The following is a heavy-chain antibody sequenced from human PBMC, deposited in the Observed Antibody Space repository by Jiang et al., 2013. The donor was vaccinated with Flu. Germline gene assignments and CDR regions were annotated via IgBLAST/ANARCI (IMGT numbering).Heavy chain of an antibody. Sequence: QLVESGGGVVQPGRSLRLSCAASGFTFSSYGMHWVRQAPGKGLEWVAVISYDGSNKYYADSVKGRFTISRDNSKNTLYLQMNSLRAEDTAVYYCAKAGGRQLRPTYYYYGMDVWGQGTTVTVSS. CDR3: AKAGGRQLRPTYYYYGMDV. CDR2: ISYDGSNK. V-gene: IGHV3-30*18. J-gene: IGHJ6*02. CDR1: GFTFSSYG. D-gene: IGHD1-26*01.